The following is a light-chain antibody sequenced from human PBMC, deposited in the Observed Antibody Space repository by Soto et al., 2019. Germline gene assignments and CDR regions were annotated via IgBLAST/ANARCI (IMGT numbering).Light chain of an antibody. CDR1: SSDVGGFNF. Sequence: QSALTQPASVSGSPGQSITISCTGTSSDVGGFNFVSWYQQYPGQAPKLVIYEVINRPSGISDRFSGSKSDNTASLTIPGLQAEDEADYYCSSYRSGSILYVFGAGTKVTVL. CDR3: SSYRSGSILYV. CDR2: EVI. V-gene: IGLV2-14*01. J-gene: IGLJ1*01.